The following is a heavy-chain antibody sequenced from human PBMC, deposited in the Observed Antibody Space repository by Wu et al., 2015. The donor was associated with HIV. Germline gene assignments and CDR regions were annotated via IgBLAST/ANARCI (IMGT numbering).Heavy chain of an antibody. CDR2: IIPIFGTA. V-gene: IGHV1-69*13. Sequence: QVQLVQSGAEVKKPGSSVKVSCKASGGTFSSYAISWVRQAPGQGLEWMGGIIPIFGTANYAQKFQGRVTITADESTSTAYMELSSLRSEDTAVYYCARDLKSHRFGELLGPGDAFDIWGQGTMVTVSS. CDR3: ARDLKSHRFGELLGPGDAFDI. D-gene: IGHD3-10*01. J-gene: IGHJ3*02. CDR1: GGTFSSYA.